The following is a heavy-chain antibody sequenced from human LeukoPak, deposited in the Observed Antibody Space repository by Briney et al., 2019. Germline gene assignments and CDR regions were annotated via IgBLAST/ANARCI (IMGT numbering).Heavy chain of an antibody. J-gene: IGHJ4*02. CDR2: INHSGST. CDR1: GGSFSGYY. Sequence: SENLSLTCAVYGGSFSGYYWSWIRQPPGKGLEWIGEINHSGSTNYNPSLKSRVTISVDTSKNQFSLKLSSVTAADTAVYYCAIRRYYDSSGPGFDYWGQGTLVTVSS. D-gene: IGHD3-22*01. V-gene: IGHV4-34*01. CDR3: AIRRYYDSSGPGFDY.